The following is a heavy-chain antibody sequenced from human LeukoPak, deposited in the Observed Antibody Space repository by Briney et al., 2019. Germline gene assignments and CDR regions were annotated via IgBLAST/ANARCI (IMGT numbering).Heavy chain of an antibody. CDR3: ARDLYYGSGSFLDY. D-gene: IGHD3-10*01. Sequence: GGSLRLSCAASGFTLSDSSMNWVRQAPGKGLEWVAVIWYDGTNKYYADSVKGRFTISRDNSKNTLYLQMNSLRAEDTAVYFCARDLYYGSGSFLDYWGQGTLVTVSS. J-gene: IGHJ4*02. CDR2: IWYDGTNK. CDR1: GFTLSDSS. V-gene: IGHV3-33*08.